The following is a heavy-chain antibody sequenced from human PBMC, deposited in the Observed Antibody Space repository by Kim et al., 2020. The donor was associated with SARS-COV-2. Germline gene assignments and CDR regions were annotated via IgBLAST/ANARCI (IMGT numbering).Heavy chain of an antibody. CDR2: IYYSGST. CDR1: GGSISSYY. V-gene: IGHV4-59*01. Sequence: SETLSLTCTVSGGSISSYYWSWIRQPPGKGLEWIGYIYYSGSTNYNPSLKSRVTISVDTSKNQFSLKLSSVTAADTAVYYCARVTNYYDSSGYSPPFDYWGQGTLVTVSS. J-gene: IGHJ4*02. D-gene: IGHD3-22*01. CDR3: ARVTNYYDSSGYSPPFDY.